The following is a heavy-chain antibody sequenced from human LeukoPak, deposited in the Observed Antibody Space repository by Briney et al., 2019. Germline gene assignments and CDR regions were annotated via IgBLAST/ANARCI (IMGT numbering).Heavy chain of an antibody. D-gene: IGHD2-2*01. CDR2: IYSGGTT. V-gene: IGHV3-53*01. Sequence: PGGSLRLSCAASGFTFSSNYMSWVRRAPGKGLEWVSVIYSGGTTNHADSVKGRLTVSRDNSKNTLYLQMNSLRAEDTAVCFCARGSSRAFDYWGQGTLVTVSS. J-gene: IGHJ4*02. CDR3: ARGSSRAFDY. CDR1: GFTFSSNY.